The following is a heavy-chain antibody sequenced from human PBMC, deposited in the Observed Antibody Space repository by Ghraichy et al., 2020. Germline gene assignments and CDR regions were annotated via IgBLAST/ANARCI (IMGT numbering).Heavy chain of an antibody. CDR2: IKSRRDGGTS. CDR3: TADRYCSSTTCPLTIDF. D-gene: IGHD2-2*01. Sequence: GESLNISCTVSGFTFDIAWMSWVRQAPGKGLEWVGHIKSRRDGGTSTYAAAVKGRFTISRDDSKFTLFLEMNSLKTEDTGLYYCTADRYCSSTTCPLTIDFWGQGTLVTVSS. CDR1: GFTFDIAW. J-gene: IGHJ4*02. V-gene: IGHV3-15*06.